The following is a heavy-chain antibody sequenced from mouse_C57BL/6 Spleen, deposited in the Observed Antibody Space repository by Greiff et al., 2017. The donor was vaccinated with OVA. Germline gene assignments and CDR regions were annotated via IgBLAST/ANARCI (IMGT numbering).Heavy chain of an antibody. D-gene: IGHD4-1*01. Sequence: QVQLQQPGAELVRPGSSVKLSCKASGYTFTSYWMDWVKQRPGQGLEWIGNIYPSDSETHYNQKFKDKATLTVDKSSSTAYMQLSSLTSEDSAVYYCARGDWDERADDWGQGTTLTVSS. CDR1: GYTFTSYW. CDR3: ARGDWDERADD. J-gene: IGHJ2*01. V-gene: IGHV1-61*01. CDR2: IYPSDSET.